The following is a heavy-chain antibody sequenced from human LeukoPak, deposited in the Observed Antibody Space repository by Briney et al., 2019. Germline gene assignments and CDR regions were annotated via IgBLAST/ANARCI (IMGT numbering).Heavy chain of an antibody. Sequence: GGSLRLSCAASGFTVSGNYMSWVRQAPGKGLEWVSVIYSGGSTYYSDSVKGRFTISRDNSKNTLYLQMNSLRAEDTAVYYCARGPRITSHFDWLWVDYWGQGTLVTVSS. CDR2: IYSGGST. D-gene: IGHD3-9*01. V-gene: IGHV3-53*01. CDR1: GFTVSGNY. CDR3: ARGPRITSHFDWLWVDY. J-gene: IGHJ4*02.